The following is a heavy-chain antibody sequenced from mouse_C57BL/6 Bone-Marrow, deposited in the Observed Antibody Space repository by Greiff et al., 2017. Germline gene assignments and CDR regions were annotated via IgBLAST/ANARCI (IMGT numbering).Heavy chain of an antibody. J-gene: IGHJ1*03. CDR2: IRNKANNHAT. Sequence: EVQLVESGGGLVQPGGSMKLSCAASGFTFSDAWMDWVRQSPEKGLEWVAEIRNKANNHATYYAESVKGRFTISRDDSKSSVYLQMNSLRAEDTGIYYCTRRRGYYDYDRGYFDVWGTGTTVTVSS. V-gene: IGHV6-6*01. CDR3: TRRRGYYDYDRGYFDV. CDR1: GFTFSDAW. D-gene: IGHD2-4*01.